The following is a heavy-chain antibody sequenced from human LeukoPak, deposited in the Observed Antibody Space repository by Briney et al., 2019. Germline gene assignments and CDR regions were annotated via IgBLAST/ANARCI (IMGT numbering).Heavy chain of an antibody. V-gene: IGHV3-9*01. D-gene: IGHD4-17*01. CDR3: AKDMSYGDYGAFDY. Sequence: HTGGSLRLSCAASGFTFDDYAMHWVRQAPGKGLEWVSGISWNSGSIGYADSVKGRFTISRDNAKNSLYLQMNSLRAEDTALYYCAKDMSYGDYGAFDYWGQGTLVTVSS. CDR1: GFTFDDYA. J-gene: IGHJ4*02. CDR2: ISWNSGSI.